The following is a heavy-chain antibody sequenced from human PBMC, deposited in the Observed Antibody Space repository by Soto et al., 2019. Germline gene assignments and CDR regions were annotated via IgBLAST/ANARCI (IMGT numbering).Heavy chain of an antibody. CDR2: INKASIYI. Sequence: EVQLVESGGGLVKPGGSLRLSCAASGFTFNTYDMDWVRQAPGKGLEWVSSINKASIYIYYADAVRGRFTIYRDNAKNSLYLKMNSMRVEDTAVYYCARRSVTTYHFFGYGGQGTLVTVSS. V-gene: IGHV3-21*01. D-gene: IGHD4-17*01. CDR3: ARRSVTTYHFFGY. J-gene: IGHJ4*02. CDR1: GFTFNTYD.